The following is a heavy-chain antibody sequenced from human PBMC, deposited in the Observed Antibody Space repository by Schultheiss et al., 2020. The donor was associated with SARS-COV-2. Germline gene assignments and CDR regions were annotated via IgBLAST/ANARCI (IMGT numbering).Heavy chain of an antibody. Sequence: AGSLRLSCAASGFTFSSYGMHWVRQAPGKGLEWVAVISYDGSNKYYADSVKGRFTISRDNSKNTLYLQMNNLRVEDTARYYCARDDRYCTATSCFHGPSYFYGMDVWGQGTTVTVSS. CDR3: ARDDRYCTATSCFHGPSYFYGMDV. J-gene: IGHJ6*02. D-gene: IGHD2-2*01. V-gene: IGHV3-30*19. CDR1: GFTFSSYG. CDR2: ISYDGSNK.